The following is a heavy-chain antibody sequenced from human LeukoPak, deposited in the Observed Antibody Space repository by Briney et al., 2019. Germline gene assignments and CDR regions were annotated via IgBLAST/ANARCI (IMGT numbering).Heavy chain of an antibody. J-gene: IGHJ4*02. V-gene: IGHV3-7*01. CDR3: ARILSSLAAGDSYDY. D-gene: IGHD6-13*01. CDR2: MKQDGSEK. CDR1: GFTFSSYW. Sequence: GGSLRLSCAASGFTFSSYWMSWVRQAPGKGLEWVANMKQDGSEKCYVDSVTGRFTISRDNAKNSLYLQMNSLRAEDTAVYYCARILSSLAAGDSYDYWGQGTLVTVSS.